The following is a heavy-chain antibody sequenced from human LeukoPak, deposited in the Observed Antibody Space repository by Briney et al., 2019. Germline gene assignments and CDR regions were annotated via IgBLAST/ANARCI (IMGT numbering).Heavy chain of an antibody. Sequence: GGSLRLSCAASGFTFSSYAMSWVRQAPGKGLEWVSGISGRDGSTYYADSVKGRFTISRDNSKNTLYLQMNSLRAEDTAVYYCARAGSIRFDYWGQGTLVTVSS. CDR3: ARAGSIRFDY. V-gene: IGHV3-23*01. J-gene: IGHJ4*02. CDR2: ISGRDGST. CDR1: GFTFSSYA. D-gene: IGHD1-26*01.